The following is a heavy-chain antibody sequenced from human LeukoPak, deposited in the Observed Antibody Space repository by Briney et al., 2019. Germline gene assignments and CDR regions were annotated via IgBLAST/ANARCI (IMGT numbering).Heavy chain of an antibody. CDR2: ISSSSSYI. D-gene: IGHD6-19*01. CDR3: ARDSMGIAVAEALDY. CDR1: GFTFSSYS. J-gene: IGHJ4*02. V-gene: IGHV3-21*01. Sequence: PGGSLRLSCAASGFTFSSYSMNWVRQAPGKGLEWVSSISSSSSYIYYADSVKGRFTISRDNAKNSLYLQMNSLRAEDTAVYYCARDSMGIAVAEALDYWGQGTLVTVSS.